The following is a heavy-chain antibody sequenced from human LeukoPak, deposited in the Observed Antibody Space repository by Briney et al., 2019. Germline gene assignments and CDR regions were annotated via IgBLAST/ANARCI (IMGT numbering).Heavy chain of an antibody. CDR2: ISGSSYI. CDR3: AREGWSPFHYFDY. V-gene: IGHV3-21*01. D-gene: IGHD2-15*01. CDR1: GFTFSSYS. Sequence: GGSLRLSCAASGFTFSSYSMNWVRQAPGKGLEWVASISGSSYIYYADSVKGRFTISRDNAKNSVYLQMNSLRAGDTAVYYCAREGWSPFHYFDYWGQGTLVTVSS. J-gene: IGHJ4*02.